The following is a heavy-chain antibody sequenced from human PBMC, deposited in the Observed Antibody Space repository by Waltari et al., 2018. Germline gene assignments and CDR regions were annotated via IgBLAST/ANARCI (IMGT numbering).Heavy chain of an antibody. CDR1: GGTFSSYT. D-gene: IGHD6-13*01. V-gene: IGHV1-69*02. Sequence: QVQLVQSGAEVKKPGSSVKVSCKASGGTFSSYTISWVRPAPGQGLEWMGRIIPILGIANYAQKFQGRVTITADESTSTAYMELSSLRSEDTAVYYCARATIPRAAAGRRRVYYYGMDVWGQGTTVTVSS. CDR2: IIPILGIA. CDR3: ARATIPRAAAGRRRVYYYGMDV. J-gene: IGHJ6*02.